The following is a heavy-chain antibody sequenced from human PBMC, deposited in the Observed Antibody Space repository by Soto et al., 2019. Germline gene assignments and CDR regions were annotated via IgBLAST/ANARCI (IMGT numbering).Heavy chain of an antibody. D-gene: IGHD2-2*01. Sequence: QVQLQESGPGLVKPSETLSLTCSVSGVSTSNHYWTWIRKPPGQGPEWIGCIYYRGTTNYNASFNSRVTISVDKSKNPFSLKLTSVTTAYTAVYYCARGGGSPYHDHEFDYWGQGILVTVSS. CDR1: GVSTSNHY. CDR2: IYYRGTT. J-gene: IGHJ4*02. CDR3: ARGGGSPYHDHEFDY. V-gene: IGHV4-59*11.